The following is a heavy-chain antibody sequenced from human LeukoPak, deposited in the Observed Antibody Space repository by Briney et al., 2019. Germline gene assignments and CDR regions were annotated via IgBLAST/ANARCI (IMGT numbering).Heavy chain of an antibody. CDR2: ISYDGSNK. CDR3: AIVAVAGLGY. V-gene: IGHV3-30-3*01. CDR1: GFTFSSYA. Sequence: GGSLRLSCAASGFTFSSYAMHWVRQAPGKGLEWVAVISYDGSNKYYADSVKGRFTISRDNSKNTLYLQMNSLRAEDTAVYYCAIVAVAGLGYWGQGTLVTVSS. D-gene: IGHD6-19*01. J-gene: IGHJ4*02.